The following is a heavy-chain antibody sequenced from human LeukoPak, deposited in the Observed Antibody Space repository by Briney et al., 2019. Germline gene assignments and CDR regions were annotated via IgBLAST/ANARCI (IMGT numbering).Heavy chain of an antibody. D-gene: IGHD3-22*01. V-gene: IGHV4-34*01. CDR3: ARAGDMIAFDY. J-gene: IGHJ4*02. CDR2: INHSGST. CDR1: GGSFSGYY. Sequence: SETLSLTCAVYGGSFSGYYWSWIRQPPGKGLEWIGEINHSGSTYYNPSLKSRVTISVDRSKNQFSLKLSSVTAADTAVYYCARAGDMIAFDYWGQGTLVTVSS.